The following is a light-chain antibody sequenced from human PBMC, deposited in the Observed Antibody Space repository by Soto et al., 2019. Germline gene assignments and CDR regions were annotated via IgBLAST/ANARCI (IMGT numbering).Light chain of an antibody. CDR3: QHYGETPIT. J-gene: IGKJ5*01. Sequence: EIVLTQSPGTLSLSPGGRATLSCRASQSVSRRLAWYQPRPGQSPRLLISGASMRASGVPVRFSGSGSGTDFTLTISRLEPEDFAVYYCQHYGETPITFGLGTRLEV. V-gene: IGKV3-20*01. CDR1: QSVSRR. CDR2: GAS.